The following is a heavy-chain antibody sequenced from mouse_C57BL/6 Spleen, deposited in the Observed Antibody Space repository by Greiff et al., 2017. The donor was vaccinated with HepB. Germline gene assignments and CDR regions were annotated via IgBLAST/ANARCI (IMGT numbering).Heavy chain of an antibody. Sequence: QVQLQQPGAELVRPGSSVKLSCKASGYTFTSYWMDWVKQRPGQGLEWIGNIYPSDSETHYNQKFKDKATLTVDKSSSTAYMQLSSLTSEDSAVYYCARRPGRELYFDYWGQGTTLTVSS. D-gene: IGHD3-3*01. CDR2: IYPSDSET. CDR1: GYTFTSYW. CDR3: ARRPGRELYFDY. V-gene: IGHV1-61*01. J-gene: IGHJ2*01.